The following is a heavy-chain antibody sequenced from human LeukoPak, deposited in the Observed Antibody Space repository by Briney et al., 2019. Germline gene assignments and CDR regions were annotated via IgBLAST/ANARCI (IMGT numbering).Heavy chain of an antibody. J-gene: IGHJ4*02. CDR2: IYYSGST. Sequence: SETLSLTCTVSGGSISSGGYYWSWIRQPPGKGLEWIGYIYYSGSTNYNPSLKSRVTISVDTSKNQFSLKPSSVTAADTAVYYCARVNRGSGNTYLYYFDYWGQGTLVTVSS. D-gene: IGHD3-10*01. CDR1: GGSISSGGYY. CDR3: ARVNRGSGNTYLYYFDY. V-gene: IGHV4-61*08.